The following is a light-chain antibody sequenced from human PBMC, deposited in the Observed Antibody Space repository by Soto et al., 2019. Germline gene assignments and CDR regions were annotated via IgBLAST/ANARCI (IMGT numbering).Light chain of an antibody. Sequence: DIVMTQSQDSLAVSLGERATINCKSSQSVLYRSNNKNYLAWYQQKAGQPPKLLIYWASSRESGVPDRISGSGSGTEFTLTVSSLQAEDVAVYYCQQYYSTPYTFGQWTKLEIK. J-gene: IGKJ2*01. CDR2: WAS. CDR3: QQYYSTPYT. V-gene: IGKV4-1*01. CDR1: QSVLYRSNNKNY.